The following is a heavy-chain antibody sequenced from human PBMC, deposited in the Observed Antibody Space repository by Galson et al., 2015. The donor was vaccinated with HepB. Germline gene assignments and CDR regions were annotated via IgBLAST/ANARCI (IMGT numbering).Heavy chain of an antibody. CDR3: AWWNSGWDKGSSN. CDR1: GFSLSSHS. V-gene: IGHV3-21*01. J-gene: IGHJ4*02. Sequence: SLRLSCAASGFSLSSHSMNWVRQAPGKGLEWVASISSSSTYIFYADSVKGRFTISRDNAKNSLHLQMNSLRAEDTAIYYCAWWNSGWDKGSSNWGQGALVTVSS. CDR2: ISSSSTYI. D-gene: IGHD6-19*01.